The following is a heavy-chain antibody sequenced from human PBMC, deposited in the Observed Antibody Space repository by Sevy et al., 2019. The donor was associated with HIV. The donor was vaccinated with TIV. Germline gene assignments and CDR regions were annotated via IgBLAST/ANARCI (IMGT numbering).Heavy chain of an antibody. CDR2: ITNSGSAE. D-gene: IGHD4-17*01. J-gene: IGHJ4*02. CDR3: ARDLPPSATTVAHFDY. CDR1: GFTFSSYS. V-gene: IGHV3-48*04. Sequence: GGSLRLSCAASGFTFSSYSMNWVRQAPGKALEWVSYITNSGSAEYYSDSVRGRFTISRDNTKNSLYLQMNSLRAEDTALYYCARDLPPSATTVAHFDYWGRGTLVTVSS.